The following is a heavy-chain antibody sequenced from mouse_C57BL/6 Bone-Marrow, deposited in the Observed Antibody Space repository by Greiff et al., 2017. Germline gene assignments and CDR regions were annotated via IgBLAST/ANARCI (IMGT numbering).Heavy chain of an antibody. CDR1: GYTFTSYW. Sequence: VQLQQSGAELVKPGASVKMSCKASGYTFTSYWITWVKQRPGQGLEWIGDIYPGSGSTNYNEKFKSKATLTVDTSSSTAYMQLSSLPSEDSPVYYCARKGHYYGSSYGYWGQGTTLTVSS. J-gene: IGHJ2*01. CDR3: ARKGHYYGSSYGY. D-gene: IGHD1-1*01. V-gene: IGHV1-55*01. CDR2: IYPGSGST.